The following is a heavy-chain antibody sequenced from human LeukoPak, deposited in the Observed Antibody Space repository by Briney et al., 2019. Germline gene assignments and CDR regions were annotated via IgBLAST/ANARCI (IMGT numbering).Heavy chain of an antibody. J-gene: IGHJ3*02. CDR1: GYSISSGYY. V-gene: IGHV4-38-2*01. Sequence: NPSETLSLTCAVSGYSISSGYYWGWIRQPPGKGLEWIGSIYHSGSTYYNPSLKSRVTISVDTSKNRFSLKLSSVTAADTAVYYCARTDYGDYVAFDIWGQGTMVTVSS. D-gene: IGHD4-17*01. CDR3: ARTDYGDYVAFDI. CDR2: IYHSGST.